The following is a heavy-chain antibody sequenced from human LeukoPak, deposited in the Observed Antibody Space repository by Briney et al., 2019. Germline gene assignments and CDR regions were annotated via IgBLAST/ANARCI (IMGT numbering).Heavy chain of an antibody. J-gene: IGHJ4*02. CDR1: GFIFSNYE. CDR2: ISHTSDAI. CDR3: ARASPSGYDY. V-gene: IGHV3-48*02. D-gene: IGHD3-22*01. Sequence: GGSLRLSCAASGFIFSNYEINWVRQAPGKGLEWVSYISHTSDAIYYPDSVKGRFTISRDNAKNSLYLQMNSLRDEDTAVYYCARASPSGYDYWGQGTLVTVSS.